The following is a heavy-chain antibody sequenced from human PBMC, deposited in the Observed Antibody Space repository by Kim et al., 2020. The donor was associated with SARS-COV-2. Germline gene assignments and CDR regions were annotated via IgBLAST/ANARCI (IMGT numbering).Heavy chain of an antibody. Sequence: VKGRFTISRDNSKNTLYLKMNSLRAEDTAVYYCAKDWPLSQDYFYYGMDVWGQGTTVTVSS. J-gene: IGHJ6*02. V-gene: IGHV3-23*01. CDR3: AKDWPLSQDYFYYGMDV.